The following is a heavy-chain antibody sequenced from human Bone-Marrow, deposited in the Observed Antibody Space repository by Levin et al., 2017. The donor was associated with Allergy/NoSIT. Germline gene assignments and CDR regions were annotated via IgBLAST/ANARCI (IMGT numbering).Heavy chain of an antibody. CDR2: IYYSGST. J-gene: IGHJ5*02. D-gene: IGHD3-10*01. CDR1: SGSISSYY. CDR3: ARDGRRYYYGSGSYYKTNWFDP. Sequence: SETLSLTCTVSSGSISSYYWSWIRQPPGKGLEWIGYIYYSGSTNYNPSLKSRVTISVDTSKNQFSLKLSSVTAADTAVYYCARDGRRYYYGSGSYYKTNWFDPWGQGTLVTVSS. V-gene: IGHV4-59*01.